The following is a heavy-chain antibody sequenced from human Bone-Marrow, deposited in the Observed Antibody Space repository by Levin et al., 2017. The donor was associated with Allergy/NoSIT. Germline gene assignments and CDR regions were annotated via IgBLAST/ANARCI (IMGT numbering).Heavy chain of an antibody. CDR1: GYNFADYW. D-gene: IGHD6-13*01. V-gene: IGHV5-51*01. CDR3: ARLRGHHSSRARI. Sequence: GGFLRLSCKGSGYNFADYWIGWVRQMPGKGLEWMGIIYPGDSDTRYSSSFQGQVTISADKSIGTANLQWSSLKASDTAMYYCARLRGHHSSRARIWGQGTMVTVSS. J-gene: IGHJ3*02. CDR2: IYPGDSDT.